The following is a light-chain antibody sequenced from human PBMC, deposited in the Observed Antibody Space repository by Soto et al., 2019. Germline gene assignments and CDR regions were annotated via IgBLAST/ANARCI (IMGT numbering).Light chain of an antibody. CDR2: GAS. J-gene: IGKJ5*01. CDR1: QTVSSNY. Sequence: EIILTPSPDTLSLSPGERATLSCRASQTVSSNYLAWCQQRPGQAPRLLIYGASTRAAGVPDRISGDGSGTDYTHTISSLEPEDFAVYYCQQRTRWPMTFGQGTRLEIK. V-gene: IGKV3D-20*02. CDR3: QQRTRWPMT.